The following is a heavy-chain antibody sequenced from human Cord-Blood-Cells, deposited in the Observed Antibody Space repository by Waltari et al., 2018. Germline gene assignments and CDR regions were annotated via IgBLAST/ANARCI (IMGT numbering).Heavy chain of an antibody. J-gene: IGHJ2*01. CDR3: ARDLTGYWYFDL. D-gene: IGHD7-27*01. V-gene: IGHV3-13*01. Sequence: EVQLVESGGGLVQPGGSLRLSCAASGLPFSSYDMHWVRQATGKGVEWVAAIGTAGDTYYPGSVKGRFTISRENAKNSLYLQMNSLRAGDTAVYYCARDLTGYWYFDLWGRGTLVTVSS. CDR1: GLPFSSYD. CDR2: IGTAGDT.